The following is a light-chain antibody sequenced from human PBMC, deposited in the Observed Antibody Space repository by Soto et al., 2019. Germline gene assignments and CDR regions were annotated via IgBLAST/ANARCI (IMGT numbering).Light chain of an antibody. J-gene: IGLJ1*01. V-gene: IGLV2-14*01. CDR3: SSFTSRTLYV. Sequence: QSVLTQPASVSGSPGQSITISCTGTSSDVGGYNYVSWYQQHPGKAPKLMIYDVSNRPSGVSNRFSGSKSGNTASLTISGLQAEDEADYYCSSFTSRTLYVFGTGTKATVL. CDR2: DVS. CDR1: SSDVGGYNY.